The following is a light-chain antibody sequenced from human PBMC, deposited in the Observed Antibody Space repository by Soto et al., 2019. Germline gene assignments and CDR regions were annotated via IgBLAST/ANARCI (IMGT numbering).Light chain of an antibody. CDR2: GAS. CDR3: QEYNNWPLLT. J-gene: IGKJ5*01. V-gene: IGKV3-15*01. CDR1: QSVSSN. Sequence: EIVMTQSPATLSVSPGERATLSYRASQSVSSNLAWYQQKPGQAPRLLIYGASNRATGIPDRFSGSGSGTEFTLTISRLQSEDFAVYYCQEYNNWPLLTFGQGTRLEIK.